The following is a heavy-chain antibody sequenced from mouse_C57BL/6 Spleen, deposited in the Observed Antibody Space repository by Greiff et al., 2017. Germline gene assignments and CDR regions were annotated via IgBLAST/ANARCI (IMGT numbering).Heavy chain of an antibody. D-gene: IGHD1-1*01. J-gene: IGHJ2*01. Sequence: QVQLQQPGAELVMPGASVKLSCKASGYTFTSYWMHWVKQRPGQGLEWIGEIDPSDSYTNYNQKFKGKSTLTVDKSSSTAYMQLSSLTSEDSAVYYCARLITTVVAGDYWGQGTTRTVSS. CDR1: GYTFTSYW. V-gene: IGHV1-69*01. CDR3: ARLITTVVAGDY. CDR2: IDPSDSYT.